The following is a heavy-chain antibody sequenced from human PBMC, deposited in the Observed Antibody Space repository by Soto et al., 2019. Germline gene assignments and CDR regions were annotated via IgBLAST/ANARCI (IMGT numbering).Heavy chain of an antibody. D-gene: IGHD3-16*01. CDR2: ISPYHDNT. V-gene: IGHV1-18*01. CDR3: ARRGYYDNVWGKVNQYGLDV. CDR1: GYTFIRYG. Sequence: QVQLVQSAAEVKKPGASVKVSCKASGYTFIRYGITWVLQAPGQGLECMGWISPYHDNTNYAQQLQGRVTMTTDTSTRTVYMEWRSLKSDDTAVYYFARRGYYDNVWGKVNQYGLDVWGQGTTVTVSS. J-gene: IGHJ6*02.